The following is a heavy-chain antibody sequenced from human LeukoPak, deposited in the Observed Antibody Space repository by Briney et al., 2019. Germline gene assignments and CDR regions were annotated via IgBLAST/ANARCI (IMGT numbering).Heavy chain of an antibody. Sequence: SVKVSCKASGGTFSSYAISWVRQAPGQGLEWMGGIIPIFGTANYAQKFQGRVTITADESTSTAYMELSSLRSEDTAVYYCARALCSSTSCYPVILDYWGQGTLVTVSS. CDR2: IIPIFGTA. J-gene: IGHJ4*02. CDR1: GGTFSSYA. V-gene: IGHV1-69*13. CDR3: ARALCSSTSCYPVILDY. D-gene: IGHD2-2*01.